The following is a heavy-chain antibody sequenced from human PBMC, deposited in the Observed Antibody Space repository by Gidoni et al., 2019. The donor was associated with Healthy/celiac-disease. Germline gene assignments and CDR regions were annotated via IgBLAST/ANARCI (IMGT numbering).Heavy chain of an antibody. CDR1: AGTFSSYA. V-gene: IGHV1-69*01. J-gene: IGHJ6*02. Sequence: QVQLVQSGAEVKKPGSSVKVSCKASAGTFSSYAISWVRQAPGQGLEWMGGIIPIFGTANYAQKFQGRVTITADESTSTAYMELSSLRSEDTAVYYCARSKVVAATSWYYGMDVWGQGTTVTVSS. D-gene: IGHD2-15*01. CDR2: IIPIFGTA. CDR3: ARSKVVAATSWYYGMDV.